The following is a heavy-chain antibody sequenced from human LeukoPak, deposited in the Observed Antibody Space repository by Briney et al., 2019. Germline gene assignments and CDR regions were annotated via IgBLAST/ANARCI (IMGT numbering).Heavy chain of an antibody. CDR1: GFTFSTYW. CDR2: IKQDGSEK. CDR3: ARGRFESNGDYDY. D-gene: IGHD4-11*01. J-gene: IGHJ4*02. V-gene: IGHV3-7*01. Sequence: PGGSLRLSCAASGFTFSTYWMTWVRQAPGKGLEWVANIKQDGSEKYYVDSVEGRFSISRDNAKNSLYLQMNSLRAEDTAVYYCARGRFESNGDYDYWGQGTLVTVSS.